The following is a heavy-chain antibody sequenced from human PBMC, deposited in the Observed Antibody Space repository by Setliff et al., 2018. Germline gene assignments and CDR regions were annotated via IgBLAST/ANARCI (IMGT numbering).Heavy chain of an antibody. J-gene: IGHJ1*01. V-gene: IGHV4-39*02. D-gene: IGHD4-17*01. Sequence: SETLSLTCTVSGASINTSLNYWAWLRQPPGQGLEWIGLIYDTGSTYYNPSLKSRVTISVDASKNHFSLKVPSLTVADTAVYYCAIPGYGDYFGYFRNWSKGTLVTVSS. CDR2: IYDTGST. CDR3: AIPGYGDYFGYFRN. CDR1: GASINTSLNY.